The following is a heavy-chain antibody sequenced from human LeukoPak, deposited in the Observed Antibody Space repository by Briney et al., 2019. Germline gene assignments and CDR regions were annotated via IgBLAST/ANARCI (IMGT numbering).Heavy chain of an antibody. D-gene: IGHD3-22*01. CDR2: ISGSGAST. V-gene: IGHV3-23*01. CDR3: AKDPNDSSGYYGSDY. Sequence: PGGSLRLSCAASGFPFKEYAMNWVRQAPGKGLEWVSGISGSGASTHYADSVKGRFTISRDNSKNTLYLQMNSLRAEDTAVYYCAKDPNDSSGYYGSDYWGQGTLVTVSS. CDR1: GFPFKEYA. J-gene: IGHJ4*02.